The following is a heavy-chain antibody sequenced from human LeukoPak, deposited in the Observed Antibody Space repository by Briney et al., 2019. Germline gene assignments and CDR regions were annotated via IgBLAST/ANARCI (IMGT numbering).Heavy chain of an antibody. CDR3: ARRRDFIDY. D-gene: IGHD3/OR15-3a*01. CDR2: SSSSGTTI. J-gene: IGHJ4*02. CDR1: GFTLSDYY. Sequence: GGSLSLSCAASGFTLSDYYMSWIRQAPGKGLEWVSYSSSSGTTIYYADSVKGRFAISRDNAKNSLYLQMNSLRAEDTAVYYCARRRDFIDYWGQGTLVTVSS. V-gene: IGHV3-11*01.